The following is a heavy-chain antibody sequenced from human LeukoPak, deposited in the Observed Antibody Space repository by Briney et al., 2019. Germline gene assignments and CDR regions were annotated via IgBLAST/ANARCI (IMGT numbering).Heavy chain of an antibody. CDR1: GDSVFSNGAA. D-gene: IGHD3-10*01. Sequence: SQTLSLTCAISGDSVFSNGAAWNWIRQSPSRGLEWLGRTYYRSKWYNDYAVSVKSRITVNPDTSKNQFSLQLNSVTPEDTAVYYCARIPGQERFGDFFDYWGQGTLVTVSS. V-gene: IGHV6-1*01. J-gene: IGHJ4*02. CDR3: ARIPGQERFGDFFDY. CDR2: TYYRSKWYN.